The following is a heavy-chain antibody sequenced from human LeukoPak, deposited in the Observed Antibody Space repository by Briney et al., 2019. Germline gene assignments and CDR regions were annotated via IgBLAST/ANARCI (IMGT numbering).Heavy chain of an antibody. CDR2: IYYSGSP. CDR3: ARQTYFYEASGHLNDN. V-gene: IGHV4-39*01. Sequence: SETLSLTCTVSGGSISSDSYYWGWIRQPPGKRLEWIGSIYYSGSPFYNPSLRNRVTMSVDTSKNQFALKLSTVTAADTAVYYCARQTYFYEASGHLNDNWGQGTLVTVSS. J-gene: IGHJ4*02. D-gene: IGHD2-15*01. CDR1: GGSISSDSYY.